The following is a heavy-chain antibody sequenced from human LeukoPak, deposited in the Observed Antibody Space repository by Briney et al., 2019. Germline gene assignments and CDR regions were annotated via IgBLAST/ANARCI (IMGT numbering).Heavy chain of an antibody. D-gene: IGHD3-22*01. Sequence: PSETLSLTCTVSGGSISSYYWSWIRQPAGKGLEWIGRIYTSGSTNYNPSLKSRVTLSVDTSKNQFSLKLSSVTAADTAVYYCARGPVLPYSSGYYFPWGQGTLVTVSS. J-gene: IGHJ5*02. CDR2: IYTSGST. CDR3: ARGPVLPYSSGYYFP. V-gene: IGHV4-4*07. CDR1: GGSISSYY.